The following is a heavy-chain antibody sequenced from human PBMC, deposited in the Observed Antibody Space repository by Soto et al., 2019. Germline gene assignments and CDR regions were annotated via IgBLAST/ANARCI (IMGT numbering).Heavy chain of an antibody. V-gene: IGHV1-69*12. CDR3: ARSSGIEGYYYGMDV. D-gene: IGHD1-26*01. CDR1: GGMFSSYA. J-gene: IGHJ6*02. CDR2: IIPMFGTA. Sequence: QVQLVQSGAEVKKPGSSVKVSCKASGGMFSSYAIIWVRQGPGQGLEWMGGIIPMFGTANYAQKFQGRVTITADESTSTAYMELSSLRSEDTALYYCARSSGIEGYYYGMDVWGQGTTVTVS.